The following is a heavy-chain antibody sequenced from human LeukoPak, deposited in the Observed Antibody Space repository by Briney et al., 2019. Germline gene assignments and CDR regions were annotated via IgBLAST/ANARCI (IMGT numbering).Heavy chain of an antibody. CDR2: IYYSGST. CDR1: GSAIRSSC. D-gene: IGHD5-24*01. CDR3: ARHPLDGYNYGFDY. Sequence: AEPLSLTCTVSGSAIRSSCWGWFRQPPGKGLRWIGSIYYSGSTYYNPSLKSRVTISVDTSKNQFSLKLSSVTAADTAVYYCARHPLDGYNYGFDYWGQGTLVTVSS. J-gene: IGHJ4*02. V-gene: IGHV4-39*01.